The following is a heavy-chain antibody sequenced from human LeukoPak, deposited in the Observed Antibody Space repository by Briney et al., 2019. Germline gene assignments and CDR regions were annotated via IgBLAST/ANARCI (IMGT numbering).Heavy chain of an antibody. CDR3: ATAVLRYFDWSPYYFDY. CDR2: FDPEDGET. Sequence: ASVKVSCKVSGYTLTELSMHWVRQAPGKGLEWMGGFDPEDGETIYAQKFQGRVTMTEDTSTDTAYMELSSLRSEDTAVYYCATAVLRYFDWSPYYFDYWGQGTLVTVSS. V-gene: IGHV1-24*01. CDR1: GYTLTELS. J-gene: IGHJ4*02. D-gene: IGHD3-9*01.